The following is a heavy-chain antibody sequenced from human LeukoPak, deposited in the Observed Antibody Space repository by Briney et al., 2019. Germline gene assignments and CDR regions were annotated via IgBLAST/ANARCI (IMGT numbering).Heavy chain of an antibody. Sequence: ASAKVSCKASGYTFTNYGISWVRQAPGQGREWVGWISAHNGQTIYTPSLQGRVTMTTDTSTNTAYMQLTGLTSGDTAVYYCVRDIALIAAAGYYFDHWGQGTQVTVSS. J-gene: IGHJ4*02. D-gene: IGHD6-13*01. CDR3: VRDIALIAAAGYYFDH. CDR1: GYTFTNYG. V-gene: IGHV1-18*01. CDR2: ISAHNGQT.